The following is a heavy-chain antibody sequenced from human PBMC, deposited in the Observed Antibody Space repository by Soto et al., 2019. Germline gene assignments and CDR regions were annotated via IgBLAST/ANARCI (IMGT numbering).Heavy chain of an antibody. CDR1: GFTFSSYS. CDR2: ISSSSSYI. V-gene: IGHV3-21*01. CDR3: ARVPLWFGELLLDYYYYYMDV. D-gene: IGHD3-10*01. Sequence: GGSLRLSCAASGFTFSSYSMNWVRQAPGKGLEWVSSISSSSSYIYYADSVKGRFTISRDNAKNSLYLQMNSLRAEDTAVYYCARVPLWFGELLLDYYYYYMDVWGKGTTVTVSS. J-gene: IGHJ6*03.